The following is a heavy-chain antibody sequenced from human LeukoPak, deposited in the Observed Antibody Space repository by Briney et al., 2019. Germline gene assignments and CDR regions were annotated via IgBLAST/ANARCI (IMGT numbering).Heavy chain of an antibody. V-gene: IGHV3-23*01. CDR3: TTYRQVLLPFES. CDR2: IFPSGGEI. D-gene: IGHD2-8*02. CDR1: GFTFSTFA. Sequence: GGSLRLSCAASGFTFSTFAMIWVRQPPGKGLEWVSSIFPSGGEIHYADSVRGRFTISRDNSKSTLSLQMNSLRAEDTAIYYCTTYRQVLLPFESWGQGTLVTVSS. J-gene: IGHJ4*02.